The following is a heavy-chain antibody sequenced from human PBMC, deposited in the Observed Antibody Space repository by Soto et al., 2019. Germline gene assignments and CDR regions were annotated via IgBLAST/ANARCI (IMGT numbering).Heavy chain of an antibody. Sequence: QITLKESGPTLVRPTQTLTLTCTFSGFSLSTGGVGVGWIRQPPGKALEWLALIYWDDDKRYSPSLNSRLTITKDTSKHQVVLTMTNMDPVDTATYYCVHSRCGGDCLQSYSSHYYYGMDVWGQGTTVTVSS. CDR2: IYWDDDK. CDR3: VHSRCGGDCLQSYSSHYYYGMDV. D-gene: IGHD2-21*02. V-gene: IGHV2-5*02. J-gene: IGHJ6*02. CDR1: GFSLSTGGVG.